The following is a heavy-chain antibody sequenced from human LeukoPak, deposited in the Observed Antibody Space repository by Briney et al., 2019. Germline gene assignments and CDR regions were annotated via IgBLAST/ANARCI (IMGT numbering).Heavy chain of an antibody. J-gene: IGHJ4*02. CDR3: AISLIRPAFDY. CDR2: IYPGDSDT. CDR1: GYSFTSYW. D-gene: IGHD2-21*01. Sequence: GESLKISCKGSGYSFTSYWIGWVRQTPGKGLEWMGIIYPGDSDTRYSPSFQGQVTISVDKSITTAYLQWNSLKASDTAMYYCAISLIRPAFDYWGQGTLVTVSS. V-gene: IGHV5-51*01.